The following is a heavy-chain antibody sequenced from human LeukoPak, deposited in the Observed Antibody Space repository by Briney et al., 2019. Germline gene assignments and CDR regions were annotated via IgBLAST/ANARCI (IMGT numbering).Heavy chain of an antibody. D-gene: IGHD6-6*01. Sequence: KPSETPSLTCTVPGGSISSSSYYRGWVRHPPGEGLEWIGSIYYSGSTYYNPSLKSRVTISVDTSKNQFSLKLSSVTAADTAVYYCARRVVAARPFDYWGQGTLVTVSS. CDR1: GGSISSSSYY. V-gene: IGHV4-39*01. CDR2: IYYSGST. J-gene: IGHJ4*02. CDR3: ARRVVAARPFDY.